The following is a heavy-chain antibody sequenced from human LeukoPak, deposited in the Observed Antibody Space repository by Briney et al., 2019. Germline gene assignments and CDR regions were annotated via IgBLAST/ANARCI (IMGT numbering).Heavy chain of an antibody. Sequence: KPSQTLSLNCTVSGASISSGDYYWSWIRQPPGKGLEWIGYIYSTGSTSHNPSLRNPITISLDTSKNQFSLKLSSVTAADTAVYYCARGVFWSSYYVYWGQGTQVTVSS. V-gene: IGHV4-30-4*01. CDR2: IYSTGST. CDR3: ARGVFWSSYYVY. J-gene: IGHJ4*02. CDR1: GASISSGDYY. D-gene: IGHD3-3*01.